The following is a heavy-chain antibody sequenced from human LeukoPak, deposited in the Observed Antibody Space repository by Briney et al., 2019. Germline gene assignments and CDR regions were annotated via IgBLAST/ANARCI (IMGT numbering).Heavy chain of an antibody. Sequence: SETLPLTCTVSGGSISSYYWSWIRQPPGKGLEWIGYIYYSGSTNYNPSLKSRVTISVDTSKNQFSLKLSSVTAADTAVYYCARDKVEMATYYYYGMDVWGQGTTVTVSS. J-gene: IGHJ6*02. CDR2: IYYSGST. CDR1: GGSISSYY. CDR3: ARDKVEMATYYYYGMDV. V-gene: IGHV4-59*01. D-gene: IGHD5-24*01.